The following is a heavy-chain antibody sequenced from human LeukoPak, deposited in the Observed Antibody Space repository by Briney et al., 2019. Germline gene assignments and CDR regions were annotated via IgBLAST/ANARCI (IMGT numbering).Heavy chain of an antibody. CDR1: GYTFTSNG. CDR3: ARVLNSSGWYEGSNYYYYYMDV. V-gene: IGHV1-18*01. D-gene: IGHD6-19*01. Sequence: ASVKVSCKASGYTFTSNGISWLRQAPGQGLEWMGWISAYNGNTNYAQKLQGRITMTTDTSTSTAYMELRSLRSDDTAVYYCARVLNSSGWYEGSNYYYYYMDVWGKGTTVTVSS. J-gene: IGHJ6*03. CDR2: ISAYNGNT.